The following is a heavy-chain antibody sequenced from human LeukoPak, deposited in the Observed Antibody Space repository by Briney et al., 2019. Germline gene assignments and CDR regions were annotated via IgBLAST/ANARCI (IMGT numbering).Heavy chain of an antibody. CDR3: ARGGLHYLAAAGSYVY. J-gene: IGHJ4*02. CDR2: INHSRST. CDR1: GGSFSGYY. V-gene: IGHV4-34*01. Sequence: SETLSLTCAVYGGSFSGYYWMWLRQPPGKGLVGMGEINHSRSTKYNPSLKSRVTISVDTSKNQFSLKLSSVTAADTAVYYCARGGLHYLAAAGSYVYWGQGTLVTVSS. D-gene: IGHD6-13*01.